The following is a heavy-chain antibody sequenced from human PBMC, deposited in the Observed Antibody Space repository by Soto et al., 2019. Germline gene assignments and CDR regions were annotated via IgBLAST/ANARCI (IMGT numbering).Heavy chain of an antibody. Sequence: QVQLVQSGAEVKKPGASVKVSCKASGYTFTGYYMHWVRQAPGQGLEWMGWINPNSGGTNYAQKFQGWVTMTRDKSISTAYMELSRLRSDDTAVYYCARGARLRFLEWLAFDYWGQGTLVTVSS. D-gene: IGHD3-3*01. CDR3: ARGARLRFLEWLAFDY. J-gene: IGHJ4*02. V-gene: IGHV1-2*04. CDR1: GYTFTGYY. CDR2: INPNSGGT.